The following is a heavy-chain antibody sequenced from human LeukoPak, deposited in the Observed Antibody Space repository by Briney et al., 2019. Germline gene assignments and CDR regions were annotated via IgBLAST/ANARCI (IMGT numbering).Heavy chain of an antibody. D-gene: IGHD3-22*01. Sequence: PGGSLRLSCAASGFTFNTYAMSWVRQAPGKGLEWVSAIGGSGGSTYYADSVKGRFTISRDNSKNTLYLQMNSLRAEDTAVYYCAKPVSALYYDSSGYIDWGQGTLVTVSS. CDR2: IGGSGGST. CDR1: GFTFNTYA. V-gene: IGHV3-23*01. CDR3: AKPVSALYYDSSGYID. J-gene: IGHJ4*02.